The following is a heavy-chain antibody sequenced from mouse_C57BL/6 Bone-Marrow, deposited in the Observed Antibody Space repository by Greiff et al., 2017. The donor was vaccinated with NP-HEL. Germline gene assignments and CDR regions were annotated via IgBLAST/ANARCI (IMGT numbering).Heavy chain of an antibody. CDR1: GFSLTSYG. D-gene: IGHD1-1*01. Sequence: QVQLKESGPGLVQPSQSLSITCTVSGFSLTSYGVHWVRQSPGKGLEWLGVIWRGGSTDYNAAFMSRLSITKDNSKSQVFFKMNSLHADDTAIYYCAKHHYYGSSPLWYFDVWGTGTTVTVSS. CDR3: AKHHYYGSSPLWYFDV. V-gene: IGHV2-5*01. J-gene: IGHJ1*03. CDR2: IWRGGST.